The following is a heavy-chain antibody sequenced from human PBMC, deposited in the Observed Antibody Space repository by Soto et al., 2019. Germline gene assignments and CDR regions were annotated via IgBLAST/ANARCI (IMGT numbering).Heavy chain of an antibody. D-gene: IGHD6-19*01. Sequence: ASVKVSCTASGYTFTSYGISWVRQAPGQGLEWMGWISAYNGNTNYAQKLQGRVTMATDTSTSTAYMELRSLRSDDTAVYYCARDWSSGWYVGIFDYWGQGTLVTVSS. CDR2: ISAYNGNT. CDR1: GYTFTSYG. CDR3: ARDWSSGWYVGIFDY. J-gene: IGHJ4*02. V-gene: IGHV1-18*01.